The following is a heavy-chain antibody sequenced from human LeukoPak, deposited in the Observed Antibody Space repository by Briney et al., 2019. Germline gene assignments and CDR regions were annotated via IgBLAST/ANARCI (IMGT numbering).Heavy chain of an antibody. CDR3: AKTAAGLIDY. Sequence: PGGSQRLSCAASGFTFSSYGMHWVRQAAGKGLEWVAVISYDGTNKYYADSVKGRFTISRDNSKNTLYLQMNSLRAEDTAVYYCAKTAAGLIDYWGQGTLVTVSS. CDR2: ISYDGTNK. J-gene: IGHJ4*02. V-gene: IGHV3-30*18. D-gene: IGHD6-13*01. CDR1: GFTFSSYG.